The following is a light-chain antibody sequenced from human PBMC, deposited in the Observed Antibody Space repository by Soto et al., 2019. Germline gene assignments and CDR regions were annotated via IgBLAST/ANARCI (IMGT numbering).Light chain of an antibody. V-gene: IGLV1-51*01. CDR1: SSNIGSNY. J-gene: IGLJ2*01. CDR2: DNN. Sequence: QSVLTQPPSVSAAPGQKVTISCFGSSSNIGSNYVSWYQQLPGTAPKLLIYDNNMRPSGIPDRFSGSKSGTSATLGITGLQTGDEADYYCGTWDSSLSAVVFGRGTKLTVL. CDR3: GTWDSSLSAVV.